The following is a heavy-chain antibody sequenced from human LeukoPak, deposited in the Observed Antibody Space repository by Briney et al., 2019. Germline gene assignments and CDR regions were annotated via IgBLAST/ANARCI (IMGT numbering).Heavy chain of an antibody. V-gene: IGHV4-39*01. CDR1: GGSISSSSYY. CDR3: ARRKRSGSYSY. CDR2: IYYSGST. J-gene: IGHJ4*02. Sequence: SETLSLTCTVSGGSISSSSYYWGWIRQPPGKGLEWIGSIYYSGSTYYNPSLKSRVTISVDTSKNQFSLKLSSVTAADTAVYYCARRKRSGSYSYWGQGTLVTVS. D-gene: IGHD1-26*01.